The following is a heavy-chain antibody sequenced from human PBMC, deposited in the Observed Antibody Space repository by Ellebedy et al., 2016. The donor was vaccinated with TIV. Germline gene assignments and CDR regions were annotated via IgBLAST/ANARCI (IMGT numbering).Heavy chain of an antibody. V-gene: IGHV4-39*07. J-gene: IGHJ5*02. Sequence: MPSETLSLTCTVSGGSISGSSYYWGWIRQPPGKGLEWIGSINYSGRTFYNPSLKSRLTISVDTSNNQFSLNLSSVTAADTAVYYCARDPALPRGRFDTWGQGTLVTVSS. CDR1: GGSISGSSYY. CDR2: INYSGRT. CDR3: ARDPALPRGRFDT.